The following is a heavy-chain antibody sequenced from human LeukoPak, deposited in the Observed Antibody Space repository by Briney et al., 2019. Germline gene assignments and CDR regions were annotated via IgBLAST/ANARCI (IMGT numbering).Heavy chain of an antibody. CDR3: ARHPPDDF. V-gene: IGHV1-2*02. CDR1: GYSFTGFY. J-gene: IGHJ4*02. CDR2: INPYSGGT. D-gene: IGHD1-14*01. Sequence: ASVEVSCKASGYSFTGFYLNWVRQAPGEGLEWMGWINPYSGGTNYAQKFQGRVTMTRDTSNTTAYLELNNLTPDDTAVYYCARHPPDDFWGQGTLVTVSS.